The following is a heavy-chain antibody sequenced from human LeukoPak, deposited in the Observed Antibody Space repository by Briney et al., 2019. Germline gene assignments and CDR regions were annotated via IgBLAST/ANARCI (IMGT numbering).Heavy chain of an antibody. D-gene: IGHD6-6*01. J-gene: IGHJ5*02. V-gene: IGHV4-31*03. CDR3: ARASSSSSSYWFDP. CDR1: GGSISSGGYY. CDR2: IYYSGST. Sequence: SETLSLTCTVSGGSISSGGYYWSWIRQHPGKGLEWIGYIYYSGSTYYNPSLKSRVTTSVDTSKNQFSLKLSSVTAADTAVYYCARASSSSSSYWFDPWGQGTLVTVSS.